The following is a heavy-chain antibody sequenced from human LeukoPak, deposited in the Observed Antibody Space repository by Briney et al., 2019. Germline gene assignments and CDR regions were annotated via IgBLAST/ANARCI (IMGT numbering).Heavy chain of an antibody. Sequence: ASVTVSFTASGYTFTVYYMHWVRQAPGQGLEWMGWINPNSGGTNYAQKFQGRVTMTRDTSISTAYMELSRLRSDDTAVYYCARAPLYSGSFHWGQGTLVTVSS. V-gene: IGHV1-2*02. J-gene: IGHJ4*02. CDR1: GYTFTVYY. CDR2: INPNSGGT. CDR3: ARAPLYSGSFH. D-gene: IGHD1-26*01.